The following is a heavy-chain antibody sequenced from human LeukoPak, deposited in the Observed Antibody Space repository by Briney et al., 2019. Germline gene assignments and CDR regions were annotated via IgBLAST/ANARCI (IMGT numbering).Heavy chain of an antibody. CDR3: ARDLNLFDY. CDR1: GYTFTSYG. CDR2: INAGNGNT. V-gene: IGHV1-3*01. Sequence: ASVKVSCKASGYTFTSYGISWVRQAPGQRLEWMGWINAGNGNTKYSQKFQGRVTITRDASATAAYMELSSLRSEDTAVYYCARDLNLFDYWGQGTLVTVSS. J-gene: IGHJ4*02.